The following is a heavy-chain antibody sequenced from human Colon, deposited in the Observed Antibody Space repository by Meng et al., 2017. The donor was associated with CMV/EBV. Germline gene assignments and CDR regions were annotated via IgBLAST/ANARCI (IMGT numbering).Heavy chain of an antibody. V-gene: IGHV3-48*04. Sequence: GESLKISCAASGFMFGRYGMNWVRQAPGKGLEWISYISNSGGTIYYADSVKGRFTISRDNAKNSLYLQMNSLRADDTAVYYCARSVTTSDFDYYYGMDVWGQGTTVTVSS. CDR3: ARSVTTSDFDYYYGMDV. CDR1: GFMFGRYG. CDR2: ISNSGGTI. J-gene: IGHJ6*02. D-gene: IGHD5-12*01.